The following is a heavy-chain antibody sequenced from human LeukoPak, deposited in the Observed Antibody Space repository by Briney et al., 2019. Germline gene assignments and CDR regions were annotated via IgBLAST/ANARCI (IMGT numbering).Heavy chain of an antibody. Sequence: GGSLRLSCAASGFTVSSNYMSWVRQAPGKGLEWVSIIYSGGSTYYADSVKGRFTISRDNSKNTLYLQINSLRAEDTAVYYCARDISSGYYDAFDIWGQGTMVTVSS. D-gene: IGHD3-22*01. V-gene: IGHV3-66*01. CDR2: IYSGGST. CDR3: ARDISSGYYDAFDI. CDR1: GFTVSSNY. J-gene: IGHJ3*02.